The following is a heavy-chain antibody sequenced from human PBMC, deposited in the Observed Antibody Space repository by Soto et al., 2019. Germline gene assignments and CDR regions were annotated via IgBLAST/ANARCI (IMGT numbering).Heavy chain of an antibody. D-gene: IGHD1-1*01. Sequence: QVHLVQSGAEVKKPGASVKVSCKGSGYGFTTYGITWVRQAPGQGLEWMAWISAHNGNTNDAQKRQGRVTVTRDTSLRTAYRELRSLRSDDTAVYYCARGRYGDYWGQGALVTVSS. CDR2: ISAHNGNT. CDR1: GYGFTTYG. V-gene: IGHV1-18*01. J-gene: IGHJ4*02. CDR3: ARGRYGDY.